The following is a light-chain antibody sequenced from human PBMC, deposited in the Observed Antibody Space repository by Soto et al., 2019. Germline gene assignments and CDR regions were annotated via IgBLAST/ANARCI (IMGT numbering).Light chain of an antibody. CDR2: AAS. CDR1: QSISGK. J-gene: IGKJ1*01. CDR3: QQSYSRVT. V-gene: IGKV1-39*01. Sequence: DIQVTQSPSSLSVSFGDTVTITCRTSQSISGKLSWYQQKPGKAPNLLIYAASRLQSGVPPRFSASASGTEFTLIIRSLNPDDFASYYCQQSYSRVTFGQGTKVDIK.